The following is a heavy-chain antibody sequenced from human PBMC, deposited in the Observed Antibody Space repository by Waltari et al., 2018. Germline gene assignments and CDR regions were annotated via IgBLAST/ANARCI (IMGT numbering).Heavy chain of an antibody. CDR2: IKQDGSEK. J-gene: IGHJ3*02. Sequence: EGQLVESGGGFVQPGGSLRLSCEASGFSFTGYWMSWVRQAPGKGLEWVANIKQDGSEKNYGDSVKGRFTVSRDNAKKSLFLEMNSLRGEDTAVYYCARATYYYDNSGRGAFDIWGQGTRVTVSS. D-gene: IGHD3-22*01. CDR1: GFSFTGYW. V-gene: IGHV3-7*01. CDR3: ARATYYYDNSGRGAFDI.